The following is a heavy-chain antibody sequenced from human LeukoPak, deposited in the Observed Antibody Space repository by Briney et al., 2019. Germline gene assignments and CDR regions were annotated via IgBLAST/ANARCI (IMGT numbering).Heavy chain of an antibody. CDR3: ARVLVWSSSRFDY. CDR2: IYYSGST. D-gene: IGHD6-6*01. CDR1: GGSISSSSYY. Sequence: SETLSLTCTVSGGSISSSSYYWGWIRQPPGKGLEWIGSIYYSGSTYYNPSLKSRVTISVDTSKNQFSLKLSSETAADTAVYYCARVLVWSSSRFDYWGQGTLDTVSS. V-gene: IGHV4-39*07. J-gene: IGHJ4*02.